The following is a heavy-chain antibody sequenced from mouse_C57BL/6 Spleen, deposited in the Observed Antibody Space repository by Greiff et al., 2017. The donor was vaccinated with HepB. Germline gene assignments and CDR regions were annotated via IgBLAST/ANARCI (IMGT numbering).Heavy chain of an antibody. CDR1: GYTFTSYT. D-gene: IGHD2-3*01. CDR2: INPSSGYT. J-gene: IGHJ3*01. CDR3: ARFDGYYVDAY. V-gene: IGHV1-4*01. Sequence: QVQLQQSGAELARPGASVKMSCKASGYTFTSYTMHWVKQRPGQGLEWIGYINPSSGYTKYNQKFKDKATLTADKSSSTAYMQLSSLTSEDSAVYYCARFDGYYVDAYWGQGTLVTVSA.